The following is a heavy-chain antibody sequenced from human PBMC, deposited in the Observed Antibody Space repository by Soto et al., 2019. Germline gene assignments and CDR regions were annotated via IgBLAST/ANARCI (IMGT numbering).Heavy chain of an antibody. CDR1: GFTFSSYG. J-gene: IGHJ3*02. CDR2: ISYDGSNK. CDR3: AKDLGSGDSSGWGNNDAFDI. V-gene: IGHV3-30*18. Sequence: GGSLRLSCAASGFTFSSYGMHWVRQAPGKGLEWVAVISYDGSNKYYADSVRGRFTISRDNSENTLYLQMNSLRAEDTAVYYCAKDLGSGDSSGWGNNDAFDIWGQGTMVTVSS. D-gene: IGHD6-19*01.